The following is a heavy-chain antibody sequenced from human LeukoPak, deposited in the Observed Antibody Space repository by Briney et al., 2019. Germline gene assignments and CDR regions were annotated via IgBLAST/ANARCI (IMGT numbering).Heavy chain of an antibody. CDR3: AKRPRGNYLDPFDY. Sequence: GGSLRLSCAASGFTFSSYAMSWVRQAPGKGPEWVSGISGSGGSTYYADSVKGRFTISRDNSKKRLYLQMNSLRAEDTAVYYCAKRPRGNYLDPFDYWGQGTLVTVSS. CDR2: ISGSGGST. D-gene: IGHD3-10*01. J-gene: IGHJ4*02. CDR1: GFTFSSYA. V-gene: IGHV3-23*01.